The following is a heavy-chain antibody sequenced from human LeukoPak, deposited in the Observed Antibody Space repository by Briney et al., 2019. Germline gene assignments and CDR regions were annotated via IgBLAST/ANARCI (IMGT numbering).Heavy chain of an antibody. J-gene: IGHJ3*02. V-gene: IGHV4-34*01. Sequence: SETLSLTCAVYGGSFSGYYWSWIRQPPGKGLEWIWEINHSGSANYNPSLKSRVTISVDTSKNQFSLKLSSVTAADTAVYYCARGVWRFSGAFDIWGQGTMVTVSS. CDR2: INHSGSA. CDR3: ARGVWRFSGAFDI. D-gene: IGHD3-3*01. CDR1: GGSFSGYY.